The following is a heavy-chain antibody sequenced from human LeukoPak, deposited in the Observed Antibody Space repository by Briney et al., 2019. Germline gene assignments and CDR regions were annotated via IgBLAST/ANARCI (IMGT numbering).Heavy chain of an antibody. D-gene: IGHD6-13*01. CDR2: IYYSGTT. CDR3: ARDLMYSSTWETFN. CDR1: GGSISSSPYY. V-gene: IGHV4-39*07. J-gene: IGHJ4*02. Sequence: SETLSLTCTVYGGSISSSPYYWGWIRQPPGKGLEWIGSIYYSGTTHYSPSLESRVTISVDTSKNQFSLKLTSVTAADTAVDYCARDLMYSSTWETFNWGQGTLVTVSS.